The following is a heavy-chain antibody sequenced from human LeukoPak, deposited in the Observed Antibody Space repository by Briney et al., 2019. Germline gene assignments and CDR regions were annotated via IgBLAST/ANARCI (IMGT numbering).Heavy chain of an antibody. J-gene: IGHJ4*02. V-gene: IGHV1-8*03. CDR3: AIVDDFWSGYPSSY. D-gene: IGHD3-3*01. CDR2: MNPNSGNT. Sequence: GASVKVSCKASVYTFTSYDINWVRQATGQGLEWMGWMNPNSGNTGYAQKFQGRVTITRNTSISTAYMELSSLRSEDTAVYYCAIVDDFWSGYPSSYWGQGTLVTVSS. CDR1: VYTFTSYD.